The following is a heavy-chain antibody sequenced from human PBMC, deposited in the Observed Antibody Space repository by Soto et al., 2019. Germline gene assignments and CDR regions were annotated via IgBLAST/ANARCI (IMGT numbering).Heavy chain of an antibody. CDR2: ISYDGSNK. CDR3: AKLYWDSSLSLRRGYNWFDP. J-gene: IGHJ5*02. Sequence: QVQLVESGGGVVQPGRSLRLSCAASGFTFSSYGMHWVRQAPGKGLEWVAVISYDGSNKYYADSVKGRFTISRDNSKNTLYLQMNSLRAEDTAVYYCAKLYWDSSLSLRRGYNWFDPWGQGTLVTVSS. CDR1: GFTFSSYG. V-gene: IGHV3-30*18. D-gene: IGHD6-6*01.